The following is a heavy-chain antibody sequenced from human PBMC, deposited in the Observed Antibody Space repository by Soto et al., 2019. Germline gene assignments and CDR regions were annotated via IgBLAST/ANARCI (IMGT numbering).Heavy chain of an antibody. CDR3: ARVGAYCTGSSCFDS. CDR2: ISAYNGNT. D-gene: IGHD2-8*02. J-gene: IGHJ4*02. V-gene: IGHV1-18*01. Sequence: QVQLVQSGAEVKKPGASVKVSCKASGYTFTNYGVSWVRQAPGQGLEWMGWISAYNGNTDYAQKLQGRVTMTSDTSTNTAYVELRSLRSDDTAVYYCARVGAYCTGSSCFDSWGQGTLVTVSS. CDR1: GYTFTNYG.